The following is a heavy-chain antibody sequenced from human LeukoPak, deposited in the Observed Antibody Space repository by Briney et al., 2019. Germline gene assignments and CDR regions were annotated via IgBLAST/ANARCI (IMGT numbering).Heavy chain of an antibody. D-gene: IGHD2-15*01. CDR3: ARDSLPPGDAFDI. J-gene: IGHJ3*02. CDR2: IIPIFGTA. CDR1: GGTFSSYA. V-gene: IGHV1-69*13. Sequence: ASVKVSCKASGGTFSSYAISWVRQAPGQGLEWMGGIIPIFGTANYAQKFQGRVTITADESTSTAYMELSSLRSEGTAVYYCARDSLPPGDAFDIWGQGTMVTVSS.